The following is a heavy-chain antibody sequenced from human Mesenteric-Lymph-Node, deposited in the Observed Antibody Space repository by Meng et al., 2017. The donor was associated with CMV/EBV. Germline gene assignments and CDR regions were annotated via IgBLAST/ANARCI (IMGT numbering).Heavy chain of an antibody. J-gene: IGHJ2*01. CDR2: INPNSGGT. Sequence: ASVKVSCKASGYTFSDYYMDWVRQAPGQGLEWMGWINPNSGGTKYAQKFQGRVTMTRDTSISTAYMELSRLRSDDTAVYYCARDDWCFDLWGRGTLVTVSS. CDR1: GYTFSDYY. V-gene: IGHV1-2*02. CDR3: ARDDWCFDL.